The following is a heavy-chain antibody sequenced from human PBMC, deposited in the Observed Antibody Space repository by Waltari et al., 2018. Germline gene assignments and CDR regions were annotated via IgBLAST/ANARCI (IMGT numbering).Heavy chain of an antibody. D-gene: IGHD6-19*01. J-gene: IGHJ4*02. Sequence: VQLVQSGSELKKPGASVKVSCKASGGTFSSYAMSWVRQAPGKGLEWVSVIYSGGSTYYADSVKGRFTISRDNSKNTLYLQMNSLRAEDTAVYYCARRYSSGFDYWGQGTLVTVSS. CDR1: GGTFSSYA. V-gene: IGHV3-23*03. CDR2: IYSGGST. CDR3: ARRYSSGFDY.